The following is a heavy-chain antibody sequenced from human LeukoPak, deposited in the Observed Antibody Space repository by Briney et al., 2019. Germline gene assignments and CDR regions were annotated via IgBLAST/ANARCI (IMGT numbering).Heavy chain of an antibody. V-gene: IGHV3-7*05. CDR3: ARVGKSGSYPFDY. Sequence: GGSLRLSCAASGFTFNSYWMTWVRQAPGKGLEWLANIKQDGSDQYYVDSVKGRFTISRDNAKNSLYLQMNSLRAGDTAVYYCARVGKSGSYPFDYGGQGSLVTVSA. D-gene: IGHD1-26*01. CDR2: IKQDGSDQ. J-gene: IGHJ4*02. CDR1: GFTFNSYW.